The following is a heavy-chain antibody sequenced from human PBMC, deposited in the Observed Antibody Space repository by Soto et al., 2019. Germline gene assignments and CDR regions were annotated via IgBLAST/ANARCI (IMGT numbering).Heavy chain of an antibody. CDR1: GGSISSSSYY. CDR3: ASTYYYGSGTIYYYYGMDV. D-gene: IGHD3-10*01. V-gene: IGHV4-39*01. J-gene: IGHJ6*02. CDR2: IYYSGST. Sequence: SETLSLPCTVSGGSISSSSYYWGWIRQPPGKGLEGIGSIYYSGSTYYNPSLKSRVPISVDTSTNQFPLKLRSVTAADTAVYYCASTYYYGSGTIYYYYGMDVWGQGTTVTVSS.